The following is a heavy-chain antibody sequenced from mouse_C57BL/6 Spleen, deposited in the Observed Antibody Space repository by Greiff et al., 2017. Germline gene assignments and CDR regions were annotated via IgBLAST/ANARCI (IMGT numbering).Heavy chain of an antibody. J-gene: IGHJ3*01. Sequence: QVQLQQPGAELVKPGASVKMSCKASGYTFTSYWITWVKQRPGQGLEWIGDIYPGSGSTNYNATFKSKATLTVDTSSSTAYMQLSSLTSEDSAVYYCARKGGYELAYWGQGTLVTVSA. CDR2: IYPGSGST. V-gene: IGHV1-55*01. D-gene: IGHD2-3*01. CDR3: ARKGGYELAY. CDR1: GYTFTSYW.